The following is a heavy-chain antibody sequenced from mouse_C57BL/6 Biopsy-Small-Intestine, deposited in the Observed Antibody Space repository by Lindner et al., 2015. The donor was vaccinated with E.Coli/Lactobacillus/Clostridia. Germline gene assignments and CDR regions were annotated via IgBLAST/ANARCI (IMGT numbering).Heavy chain of an antibody. Sequence: EVQLQESGGGLVKPGGSLKLSCAASGFTFSDYGMHWVRQAPEKGLEWVAYISSGSSTIYYADTVKGRFTISRDNAKNTLFLQMTSLRSEDTAMYYCARLDRGGYFDVWGTGTTVTVSS. CDR2: ISSGSSTI. V-gene: IGHV5-17*01. CDR3: ARLDRGGYFDV. J-gene: IGHJ1*03. CDR1: GFTFSDYG.